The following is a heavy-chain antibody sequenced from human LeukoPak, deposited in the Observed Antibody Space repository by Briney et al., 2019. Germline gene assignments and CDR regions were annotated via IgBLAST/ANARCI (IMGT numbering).Heavy chain of an antibody. D-gene: IGHD1-26*01. V-gene: IGHV3-33*01. J-gene: IGHJ4*02. CDR2: IWYDGSNK. Sequence: GGSLRLSCAASGFTFSSYGMHWVRQAPGKGLEWVAVIWYDGSNKYYADSVKGRFTISRDNSKNTLYLQMNSLRAEDTAVFYCARVSGSYSVGYFVYWGQGTLVTVSS. CDR1: GFTFSSYG. CDR3: ARVSGSYSVGYFVY.